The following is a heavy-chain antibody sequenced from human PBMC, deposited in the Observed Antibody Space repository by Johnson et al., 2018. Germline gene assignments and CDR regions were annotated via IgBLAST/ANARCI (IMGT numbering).Heavy chain of an antibody. V-gene: IGHV3-23*04. D-gene: IGHD1-26*01. CDR1: GFTFSSYA. Sequence: VQLVQSGGGLVQPGGSLRLSCAASGFTFSSYAMSWVRQAPGKGLEWVSAISGSGGSTDYADSVQGRFPISRDNSKTTLYLPMNSLRAEDTAVYYYAKVRGYSGSYRDQFQHWGQGTLVTVSS. J-gene: IGHJ1*01. CDR2: ISGSGGST. CDR3: AKVRGYSGSYRDQFQH.